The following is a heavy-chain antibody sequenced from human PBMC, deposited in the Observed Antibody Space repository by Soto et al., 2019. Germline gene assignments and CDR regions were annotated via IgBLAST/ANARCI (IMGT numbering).Heavy chain of an antibody. Sequence: SETLSLTCTVPGDPISSYFWTWIRQSPGKGLEWIGYISYSGSTNYNPPLKSRVTISIDTSKNQFSLMLESVTAADTAVYYCARGVGARSSNLDYWGQGLLVTVSS. V-gene: IGHV4-59*01. J-gene: IGHJ4*02. CDR2: ISYSGST. D-gene: IGHD1-26*01. CDR1: GDPISSYF. CDR3: ARGVGARSSNLDY.